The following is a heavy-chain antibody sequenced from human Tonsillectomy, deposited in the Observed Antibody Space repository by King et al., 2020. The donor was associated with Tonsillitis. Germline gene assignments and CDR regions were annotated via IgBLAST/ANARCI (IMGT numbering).Heavy chain of an antibody. CDR1: GGSISGYY. CDR3: ARLSGRVRAAIIINSNWSFDL. D-gene: IGHD2-2*02. J-gene: IGHJ2*01. CDR2: IYYSGST. V-gene: IGHV4-59*01. Sequence: QLQESGPGLVKPSETLSLTCTDSGGSISGYYWTWIRQPPGKGLEWIGYIYYSGSTNYSPSLKSRVTISVDTSKNQFSLKLSSVTAADTAVYYCARLSGRVRAAIIINSNWSFDLWGRGTLVTVSA.